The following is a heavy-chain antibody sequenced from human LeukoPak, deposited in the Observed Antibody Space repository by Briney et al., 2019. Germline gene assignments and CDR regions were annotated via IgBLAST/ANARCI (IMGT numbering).Heavy chain of an antibody. CDR2: IYHSGST. V-gene: IGHV4-59*12. CDR1: GGSISSYY. Sequence: SETLPLTCTVSGGSISSYYWSWIRQPPGKGLEWIGEIYHSGSTNYNPSLKSRVTISVDKSKNQFSLKLSSVTAADTAVYYCARVGITMVRGVKPLDYWGQGTLVTVSS. CDR3: ARVGITMVRGVKPLDY. D-gene: IGHD3-10*01. J-gene: IGHJ4*02.